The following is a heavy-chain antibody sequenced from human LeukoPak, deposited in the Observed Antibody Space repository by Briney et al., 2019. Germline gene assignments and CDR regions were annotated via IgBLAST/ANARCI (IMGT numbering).Heavy chain of an antibody. CDR3: ARRGALRYCEDY. J-gene: IGHJ4*02. Sequence: SETLSLTCTVSGGSISSSSYYWGWIRQPPGKGLEWIGSIYYSGSTYYNPSLKSRVTISVDTSKNQFSLKLSSVTAADTAVYYCARRGALRYCEDYWGQGTLVTVSS. CDR2: IYYSGST. D-gene: IGHD3-9*01. V-gene: IGHV4-39*07. CDR1: GGSISSSSYY.